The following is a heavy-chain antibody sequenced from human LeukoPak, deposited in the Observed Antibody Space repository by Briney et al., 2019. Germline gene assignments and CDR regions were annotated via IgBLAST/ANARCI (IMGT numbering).Heavy chain of an antibody. CDR3: TTRRQDGW. D-gene: IGHD2-15*01. J-gene: IGHJ4*01. CDR1: GFTFSDAW. CDR2: IKGKSDGKTI. Sequence: GGSLSLPWVGSGFTFSDAWMSWVRQPPGKGLEWIGRIKGKSDGKTIHYSAAVKGKFTISRDDSRSTLYLQMNSLKTEDTAVYYCTTRRQDGWWGQGTLVTVS. V-gene: IGHV3-15*01.